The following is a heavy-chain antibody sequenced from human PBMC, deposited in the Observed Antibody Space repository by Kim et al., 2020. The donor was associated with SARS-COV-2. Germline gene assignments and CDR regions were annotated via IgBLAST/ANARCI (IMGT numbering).Heavy chain of an antibody. CDR3: ARDTVDIVATSSGMDV. J-gene: IGHJ6*02. Sequence: LKSRVTISVDTSKNQFSLKLSSVTAADTAVYYCARDTVDIVATSSGMDVWGQGTTVTVSS. V-gene: IGHV4-34*01. D-gene: IGHD5-12*01.